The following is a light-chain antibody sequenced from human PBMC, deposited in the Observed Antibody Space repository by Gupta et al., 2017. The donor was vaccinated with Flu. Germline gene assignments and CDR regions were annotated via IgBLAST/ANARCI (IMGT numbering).Light chain of an antibody. CDR1: QSLVHRNGNTY. Sequence: DVVMTQSPLSLPVTLGEPASISCRASQSLVHRNGNTYLTWFQQRPGQSPRRLIYRVSNRDSGVPDRFSGSGSGTDFTLKISRVEAEDVGVYYCRQGTHWPTFGQGTKVEIK. CDR2: RVS. J-gene: IGKJ1*01. V-gene: IGKV2-30*02. CDR3: RQGTHWPT.